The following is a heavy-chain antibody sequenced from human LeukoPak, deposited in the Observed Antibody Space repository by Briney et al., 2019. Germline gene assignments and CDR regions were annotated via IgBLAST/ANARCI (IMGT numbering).Heavy chain of an antibody. D-gene: IGHD6-13*01. J-gene: IGHJ5*02. Sequence: SETLSLTCTVSGYSISSGYYWGWIRQPPGKGLEWIGSIYHSGSTYYNPSLKSRVTMSVDTSKNQFSLKLSSVTAADTAVYYCARDWGHSSSWANWFDPWGQGTLVTVSS. CDR3: ARDWGHSSSWANWFDP. V-gene: IGHV4-38-2*02. CDR1: GYSISSGYY. CDR2: IYHSGST.